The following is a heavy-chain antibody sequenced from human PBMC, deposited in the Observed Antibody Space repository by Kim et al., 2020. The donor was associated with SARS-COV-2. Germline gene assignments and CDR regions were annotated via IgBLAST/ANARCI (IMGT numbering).Heavy chain of an antibody. J-gene: IGHJ1*01. D-gene: IGHD6-13*01. Sequence: GGSLRLSCAASGFTFSSYSMNWVRQAPGKGLEWVSYISSGSRIIYYADSVKGRFTISRDNAKNSLYLQMNSLRDEDTAVYYCARGGSSWSAEYFHHWGQGTLVTVSS. V-gene: IGHV3-48*02. CDR1: GFTFSSYS. CDR2: ISSGSRII. CDR3: ARGGSSWSAEYFHH.